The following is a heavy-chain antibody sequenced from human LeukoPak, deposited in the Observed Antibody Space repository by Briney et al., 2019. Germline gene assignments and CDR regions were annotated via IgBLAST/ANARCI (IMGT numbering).Heavy chain of an antibody. CDR1: GYSFTTYW. Sequence: GESLKISCKVSGYSFTTYWISWVRQMPGKGLEWMGRIDPSDSYTNYSPSFQDHVTISADNSISTASLQWSRLKASDTATYYCARHSRFGELSFDYWGQGTLVTVSS. D-gene: IGHD3-16*02. V-gene: IGHV5-10-1*01. CDR2: IDPSDSYT. CDR3: ARHSRFGELSFDY. J-gene: IGHJ4*02.